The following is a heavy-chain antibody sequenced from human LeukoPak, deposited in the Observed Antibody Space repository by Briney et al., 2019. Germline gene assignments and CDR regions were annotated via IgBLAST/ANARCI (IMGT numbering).Heavy chain of an antibody. Sequence: ASVKVSCKASGYTLTSYDINWVRQATGQGLEWMGWMNPNSGNTGYAQKFQGRVTMTRNTSISTAYMELSSLRSEDTAVYYCARTYGGNAGDAFDIWGQGTMVTVSS. J-gene: IGHJ3*02. D-gene: IGHD4-23*01. CDR3: ARTYGGNAGDAFDI. V-gene: IGHV1-8*01. CDR1: GYTLTSYD. CDR2: MNPNSGNT.